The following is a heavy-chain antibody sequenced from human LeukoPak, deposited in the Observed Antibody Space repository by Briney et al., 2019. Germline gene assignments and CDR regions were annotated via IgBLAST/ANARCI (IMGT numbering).Heavy chain of an antibody. J-gene: IGHJ2*01. CDR1: GFTFSSYA. CDR3: MDAFDL. D-gene: IGHD3/OR15-3a*01. Sequence: GRSLRLSCAASGFTFSSYAMHWVRQAPGKGLEWVAVISYDGSNKYYADSVKGRFIISRDNSKNTLYLQMNSLRAEDTAVYYCMDAFDLWGRGTLVTVSS. V-gene: IGHV3-30-3*01. CDR2: ISYDGSNK.